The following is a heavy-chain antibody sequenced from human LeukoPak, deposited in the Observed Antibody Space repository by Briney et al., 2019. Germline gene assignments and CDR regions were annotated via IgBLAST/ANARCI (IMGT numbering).Heavy chain of an antibody. Sequence: GGSLRLSCAASGFTLSDHYIDWVRQAPGKGLEYVSTISNNVGSTYYADSVKGRFTISRDNSRNTLYLQMRSLRIEDTAMYYCVKAALQYYYDTSGSFDYWGQGTLVTVSS. D-gene: IGHD3-22*01. J-gene: IGHJ4*02. CDR1: GFTLSDHY. CDR2: ISNNVGST. CDR3: VKAALQYYYDTSGSFDY. V-gene: IGHV3-64D*09.